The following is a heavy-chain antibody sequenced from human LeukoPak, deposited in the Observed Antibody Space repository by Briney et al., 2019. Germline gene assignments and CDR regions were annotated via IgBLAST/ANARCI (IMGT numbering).Heavy chain of an antibody. V-gene: IGHV1-8*01. D-gene: IGHD3-10*01. CDR3: VYGSGSYSDAFDI. J-gene: IGHJ3*02. CDR1: GYTFTSYD. CDR2: MNPNSGNT. Sequence: GPVKVSCKASGYTFTSYDINWVRQATGQGLEWMGWMNPNSGNTGYAQKFQGRVTMTRNTSISTAYMELSSLRSEDTAVYYCVYGSGSYSDAFDIWGQGTMVTVSS.